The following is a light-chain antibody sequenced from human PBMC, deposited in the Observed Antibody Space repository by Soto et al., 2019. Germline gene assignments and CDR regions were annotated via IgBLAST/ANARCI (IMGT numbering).Light chain of an antibody. V-gene: IGLV2-8*01. J-gene: IGLJ1*01. Sequence: QSALTQPPSASGSPGQSVTISCTGTGSDIGGYNFVSWYQQRPGKVPKLIIYEVNKRPSGVPDRFSGSKSGNTASLTVSGLQADDEADYYCSSYAGSNTRYVFGTGTKLTVL. CDR2: EVN. CDR1: GSDIGGYNF. CDR3: SSYAGSNTRYV.